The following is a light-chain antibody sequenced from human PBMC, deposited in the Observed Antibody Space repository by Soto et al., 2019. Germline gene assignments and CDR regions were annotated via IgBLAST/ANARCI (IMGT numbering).Light chain of an antibody. V-gene: IGKV3D-20*01. CDR2: DAC. Sequence: EIVSTQSPGTLALSPGERASLSCGASQTVGSTYVAWYQQKPGLAPRLPIYDACSRATAIPDRFSGSGSGTDFTLTISRLEPEDFAEYYCQHYGSSPWTFGQGTKVEL. CDR3: QHYGSSPWT. J-gene: IGKJ1*01. CDR1: QTVGSTY.